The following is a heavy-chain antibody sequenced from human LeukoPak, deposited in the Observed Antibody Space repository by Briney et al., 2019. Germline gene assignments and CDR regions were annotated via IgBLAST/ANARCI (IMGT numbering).Heavy chain of an antibody. Sequence: PGGSLRLPCAASGFTFSSYGMHWVRQAPGKGLEWVAFIRYDGSNKYYADSVKGRFTISRDNSKNTLYLQMNSLRAEDTAVYYCARVRVRGTELDYWGQGTLVTVSS. CDR1: GFTFSSYG. J-gene: IGHJ4*01. V-gene: IGHV3-30*02. CDR3: ARVRVRGTELDY. D-gene: IGHD3-10*01. CDR2: IRYDGSNK.